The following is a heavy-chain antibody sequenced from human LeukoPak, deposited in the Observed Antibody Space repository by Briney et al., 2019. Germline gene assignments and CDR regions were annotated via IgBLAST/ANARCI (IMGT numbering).Heavy chain of an antibody. Sequence: GGSLRLSCAVSGFTISLYSMSWVRQAPGKGLEWVSAISGSGGSTYYADSVKGRFTISRDNFKNTLDLQMNSLRVEDTAVYYCARVTMVGWYFDLWGRGTLVTVSS. CDR3: ARVTMVGWYFDL. J-gene: IGHJ2*01. CDR1: GFTISLYS. D-gene: IGHD4/OR15-4a*01. V-gene: IGHV3-23*01. CDR2: ISGSGGST.